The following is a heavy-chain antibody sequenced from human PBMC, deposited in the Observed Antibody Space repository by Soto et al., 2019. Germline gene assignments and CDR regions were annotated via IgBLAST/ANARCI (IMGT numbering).Heavy chain of an antibody. CDR3: ADYRMEF. V-gene: IGHV3-30*03. CDR1: GFNFRRYG. Sequence: QVQLVESGGGVVQPGRSQRLSCAASGFNFRRYGMHWVRQAPGKGLEWVAGISFDGSETHHAESLQGRFTISRDNAKNTLFLQMNSLRAEDTAVYYCADYRMEFWGQGTTVTVSS. J-gene: IGHJ6*02. CDR2: ISFDGSET.